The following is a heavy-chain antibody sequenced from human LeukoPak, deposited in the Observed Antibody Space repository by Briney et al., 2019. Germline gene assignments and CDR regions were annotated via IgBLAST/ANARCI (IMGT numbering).Heavy chain of an antibody. CDR2: ISGSGGST. CDR1: GFTFSSYA. V-gene: IGHV3-23*01. CDR3: AKTGYCGGDCYFDY. D-gene: IGHD2-21*02. J-gene: IGHJ4*02. Sequence: PGGSLRLSCAASGFTFSSYAMGWVRQAPGKGLEWVSAISGSGGSTYYADSVKGRFTISRDNSKNTLYLQMNRLRAEDTAVYYCAKTGYCGGDCYFDYWGQGALVTVSS.